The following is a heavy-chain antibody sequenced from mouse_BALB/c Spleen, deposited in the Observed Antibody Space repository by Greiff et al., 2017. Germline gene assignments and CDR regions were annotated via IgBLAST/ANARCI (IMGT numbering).Heavy chain of an antibody. CDR2: ISNLAYSI. CDR3: ARSYGNYWYFDV. Sequence: EVHLVESGGGLVQPGGSRKLSCAASGFTFSDYGMAWVRQAPGKGPEWVAFISNLAYSIYYADTVTGRFTISRENAKNTLYLEMSSLRSEDTAMYYCARSYGNYWYFDVWGAGTTVTVSS. J-gene: IGHJ1*01. D-gene: IGHD2-1*01. CDR1: GFTFSDYG. V-gene: IGHV5-15*02.